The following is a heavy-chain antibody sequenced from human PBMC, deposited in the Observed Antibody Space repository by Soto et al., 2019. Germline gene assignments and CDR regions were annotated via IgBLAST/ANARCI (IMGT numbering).Heavy chain of an antibody. CDR1: GGSISSYY. V-gene: IGHV4-59*08. J-gene: IGHJ4*02. D-gene: IGHD2-8*01. CDR3: ASQYCTNGVCPFDY. CDR2: IYYSGST. Sequence: SETLSLTCTVSGGSISSYYWSWIRQPPGKGLEWIGYIYYSGSTNYNPSLKSRVTISVDTSKNQFSLKLSSVTAADTAVYYCASQYCTNGVCPFDYWGQGTLVTVSS.